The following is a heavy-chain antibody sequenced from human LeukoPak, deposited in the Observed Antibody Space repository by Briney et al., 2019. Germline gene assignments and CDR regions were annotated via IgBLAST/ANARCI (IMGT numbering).Heavy chain of an antibody. CDR1: GYSFTSYW. V-gene: IGHV5-51*01. D-gene: IGHD1-1*01. CDR3: ARLASEGTFDY. Sequence: GESLKISCMGSGYSFTSYWIGWVRQMPGQGLEWMGIIYPPDSDTRYSPSFQGQVTISADKSISTAYLQWSSLQASDTAMYYCARLASEGTFDYWGQGTLVTVSS. CDR2: IYPPDSDT. J-gene: IGHJ4*02.